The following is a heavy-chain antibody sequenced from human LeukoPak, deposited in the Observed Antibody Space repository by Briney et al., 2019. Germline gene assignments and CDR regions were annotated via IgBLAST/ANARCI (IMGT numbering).Heavy chain of an antibody. CDR3: ARKYGDRDGWFDP. J-gene: IGHJ5*02. V-gene: IGHV3-23*01. CDR2: ITGVDGST. CDR1: GFTFGSYA. D-gene: IGHD4-17*01. Sequence: PGGSLRLSCATSGFTFGSYAMTWVRQAPGKGLEWVSGITGVDGSTYYADSVKGRFTISRDNSKSTLYLQMNTLRAEDTAVYYCARKYGDRDGWFDPWGQGTLVTVSS.